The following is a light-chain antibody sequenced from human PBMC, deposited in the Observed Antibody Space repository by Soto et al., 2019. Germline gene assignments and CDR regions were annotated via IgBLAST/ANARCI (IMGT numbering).Light chain of an antibody. CDR3: QQYQIDWT. CDR2: AAS. V-gene: IGKV1-39*01. J-gene: IGKJ1*01. Sequence: DIQMTQSPSSLSASVGGRVTITCRASQGISTYLNWYQQKPGKAPKLLIYAASSLQSGVPSRFSGSGSGTEFTLTISSLQPDDFATYYCQQYQIDWTFGQGTKVDIK. CDR1: QGISTY.